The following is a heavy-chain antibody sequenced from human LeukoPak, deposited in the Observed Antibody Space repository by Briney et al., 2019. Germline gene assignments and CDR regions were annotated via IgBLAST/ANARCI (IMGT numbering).Heavy chain of an antibody. J-gene: IGHJ1*01. CDR3: AKDEAQYFQH. CDR1: RFTFSNYG. CDR2: IRNVVGSNK. Sequence: PGRSLRLSCAASRFTFSNYGMRWVSQAPSKWREWVAFIRNVVGSNKYYADSVKARFTISRDNSKNTWHLRMNSLRVQETVAVCCAKDEAQYFQHWGQGTLVTVSA. V-gene: IGHV3-30*02.